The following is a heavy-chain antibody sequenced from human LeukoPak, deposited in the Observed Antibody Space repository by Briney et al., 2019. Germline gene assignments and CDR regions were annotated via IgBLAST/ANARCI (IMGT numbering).Heavy chain of an antibody. CDR2: IYSSGST. Sequence: SETLSLTCTVSGYSINNGYYWGWIRQPPGKTLEWIGSIYSSGSTYYNPSLKSRVIIIIDTPKNHFSLTLSSVTAADTAVYYCARSDGYGLVGIWGQGTMVTVSS. D-gene: IGHD3-10*01. CDR3: ARSDGYGLVGI. CDR1: GYSINNGYY. V-gene: IGHV4-38-2*02. J-gene: IGHJ3*02.